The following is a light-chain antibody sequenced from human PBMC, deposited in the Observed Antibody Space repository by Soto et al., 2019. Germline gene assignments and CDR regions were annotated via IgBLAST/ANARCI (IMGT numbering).Light chain of an antibody. Sequence: DIVMTQTPLSLSVTPGQPASISCKSSRSLLYSDGKTYFYWYLQKPGQPPQLLIYGVSNRFSGVTDRFSGSGSGTDFTRTISRVEAEDVCVYYYMQTVQFPWTCGQGTKVEVK. J-gene: IGKJ1*01. V-gene: IGKV2D-29*01. CDR3: MQTVQFPWT. CDR2: GVS. CDR1: RSLLYSDGKTY.